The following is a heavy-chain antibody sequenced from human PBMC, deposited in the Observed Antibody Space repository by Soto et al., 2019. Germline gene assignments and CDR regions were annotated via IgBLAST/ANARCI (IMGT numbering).Heavy chain of an antibody. CDR3: AHDQTEIFSGYDTNNWFDP. J-gene: IGHJ5*02. CDR1: GFSLSTSGVG. V-gene: IGHV2-5*01. CDR2: IYWNDDK. Sequence: SGPTLVNPTQTLTLTCTFSGFSLSTSGVGVGWIRQPPGKALEWLALIYWNDDKRYSPSLKSRLTITKDTSKNQVVLTMTNMDPVDTATYYCAHDQTEIFSGYDTNNWFDPWGQGTLVTVSS. D-gene: IGHD5-12*01.